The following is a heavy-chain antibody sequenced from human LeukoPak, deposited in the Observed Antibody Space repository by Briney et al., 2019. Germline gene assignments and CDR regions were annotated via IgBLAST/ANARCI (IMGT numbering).Heavy chain of an antibody. CDR2: IYSGGST. CDR3: ARNTYYYDSSGLGGFDP. D-gene: IGHD3-22*01. J-gene: IGHJ5*02. V-gene: IGHV3-66*02. Sequence: AGGSLRLSCAASGFTFSNYWMHWVRQAPGEGLEWVSVIYSGGSTYYADSVKGRFTISRDNSKNTLYLQMNSLRAEDTAVYYCARNTYYYDSSGLGGFDPWGQGTLVTVSS. CDR1: GFTFSNYW.